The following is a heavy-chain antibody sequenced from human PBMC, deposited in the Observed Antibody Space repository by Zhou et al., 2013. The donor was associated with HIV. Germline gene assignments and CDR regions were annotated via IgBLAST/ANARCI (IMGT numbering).Heavy chain of an antibody. Sequence: QDHLVQSGAELKTPGASVRVSCKGPGKTLTGHYIHWVRQAPGQGLEWMGWISADNTNTNFTHKLEGRISMTTDIATTTAYMELRGLTSDDTAVYYCARGGSGYGYWGQGTLVTVSS. D-gene: IGHD3-22*01. CDR3: ARGGSGYGY. CDR1: GKTLTGHY. CDR2: ISADNTNT. J-gene: IGHJ4*02. V-gene: IGHV1-18*04.